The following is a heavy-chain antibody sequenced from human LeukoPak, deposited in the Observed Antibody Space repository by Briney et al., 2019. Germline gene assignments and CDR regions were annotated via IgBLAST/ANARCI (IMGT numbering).Heavy chain of an antibody. V-gene: IGHV4-59*01. D-gene: IGHD3-9*01. CDR2: IYYSGST. CDR3: ARDTPYYDILTGYYREANYYYGMDV. CDR1: GGSISSYY. Sequence: SETLSLTCTVSGGSISSYYWSWIRQSPGKGLEWIGYIYYSGSTNYNPSLKSRVTISVDTSKNQFSLKLSSVTAADTAVYYCARDTPYYDILTGYYREANYYYGMDVWGKGTTVTVSS. J-gene: IGHJ6*04.